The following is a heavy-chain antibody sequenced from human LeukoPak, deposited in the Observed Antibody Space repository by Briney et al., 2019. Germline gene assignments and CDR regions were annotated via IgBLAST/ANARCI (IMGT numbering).Heavy chain of an antibody. V-gene: IGHV4-34*01. Sequence: PSETLSLTCAVYGGSFSGYYWSWIRQPPGKGLEWIGEINHSGSTNYNPSLKSRVTISVDTSKNQFSLKLSSVTAADTAVYYCARDLWRDWRPIYGLDVWGQGTTVAVSS. J-gene: IGHJ6*02. CDR2: INHSGST. D-gene: IGHD2/OR15-2a*01. CDR3: ARDLWRDWRPIYGLDV. CDR1: GGSFSGYY.